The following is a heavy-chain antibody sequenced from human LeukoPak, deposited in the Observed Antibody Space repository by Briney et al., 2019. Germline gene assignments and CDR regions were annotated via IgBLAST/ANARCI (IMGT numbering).Heavy chain of an antibody. D-gene: IGHD5-12*01. CDR3: ARVGARYSGYDFDRKYNWFDP. CDR1: GYTFTSYD. CDR2: MNHNSGNT. J-gene: IGHJ5*02. V-gene: IGHV1-8*01. Sequence: ASVKVSCKASGYTFTSYDINWVRQATGQGLEWMGWMNHNSGNTGYALKFQGRVTMTRNTSISTAYMELSSLRSEDTAVYYCARVGARYSGYDFDRKYNWFDPWGRGTLVTVSS.